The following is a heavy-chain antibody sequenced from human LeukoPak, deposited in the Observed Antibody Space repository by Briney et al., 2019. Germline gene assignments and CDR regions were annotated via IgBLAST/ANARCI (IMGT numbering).Heavy chain of an antibody. CDR3: ARDSVWIAAAGPPDYYYGMDV. D-gene: IGHD6-13*01. V-gene: IGHV1-69*13. J-gene: IGHJ6*02. CDR2: IIPIFGTA. CDR1: GGTFSSYA. Sequence: ASVKVSCKASGGTFSSYAISWVRQAPGQGLEWMGGIIPIFGTANYAQKFQGRVTITADESTSTAYMELSSLRSEDTAVYYCARDSVWIAAAGPPDYYYGMDVWGQGTTVTVSS.